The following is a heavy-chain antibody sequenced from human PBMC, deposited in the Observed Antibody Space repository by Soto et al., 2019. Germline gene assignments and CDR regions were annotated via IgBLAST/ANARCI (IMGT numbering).Heavy chain of an antibody. CDR1: GYTFTGYY. Sequence: ASVKVSCKASGYTFTGYYMHWGRQAPGQGLEWMGWINPNSGGTNYAQKFQGRVTMTRDTSISTAYMELSRLRSDDTAVYYCARYCSGGSCYVGMDVWGQGTTVTVSS. CDR3: ARYCSGGSCYVGMDV. D-gene: IGHD2-15*01. CDR2: INPNSGGT. V-gene: IGHV1-2*02. J-gene: IGHJ6*02.